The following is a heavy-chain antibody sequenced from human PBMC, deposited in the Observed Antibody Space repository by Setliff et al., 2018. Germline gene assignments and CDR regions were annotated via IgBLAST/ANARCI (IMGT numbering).Heavy chain of an antibody. CDR2: ISSSSSTI. D-gene: IGHD3-10*01. Sequence: SCAASGFTFSSYSMNWVRQAPGKGLEWVSYISSSSSTIYYADSVKGRFTISRDNAKNSLYLQMNSLRAEDTAVYYCARGMVRGVSSRWYFDLWGRGTLVTVSS. CDR1: GFTFSSYS. J-gene: IGHJ2*01. V-gene: IGHV3-48*01. CDR3: ARGMVRGVSSRWYFDL.